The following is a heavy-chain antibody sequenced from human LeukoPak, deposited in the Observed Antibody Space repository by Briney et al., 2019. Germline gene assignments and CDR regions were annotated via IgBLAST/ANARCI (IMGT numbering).Heavy chain of an antibody. CDR2: IYTSGST. D-gene: IGHD1-7*01. J-gene: IGHJ4*02. Sequence: PSETLSLTCTVSGGSISSYYWSWIRQPAGKGLEWIGRIYTSGSTNYNPSLKSRVTMSVDTSKNQFSLKLSSVTAADTAVYYCASETYGITGTPGSFDHWGQGTLVTVSS. CDR1: GGSISSYY. CDR3: ASETYGITGTPGSFDH. V-gene: IGHV4-4*07.